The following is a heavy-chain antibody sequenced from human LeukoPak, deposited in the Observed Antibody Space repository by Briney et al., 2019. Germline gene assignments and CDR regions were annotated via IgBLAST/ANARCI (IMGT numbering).Heavy chain of an antibody. CDR1: GFTFNNYA. V-gene: IGHV3-23*01. D-gene: IGHD1-14*01. CDR2: ISGSGGTT. CDR3: EKVSGGGLYYDGMDV. Sequence: GGSLRLSCAASGFTFNNYAMNWVRQAPGKGLEWVSVISGSGGTTYYADSVKGRFTISRDSSKNTLYLQMNSLRAEDTAVYYCEKVSGGGLYYDGMDVWGQGTTVTVSS. J-gene: IGHJ6*02.